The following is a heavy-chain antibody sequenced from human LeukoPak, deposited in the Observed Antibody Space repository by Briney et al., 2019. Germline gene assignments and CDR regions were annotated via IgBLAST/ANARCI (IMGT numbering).Heavy chain of an antibody. V-gene: IGHV3-21*01. J-gene: IGHJ6*03. CDR1: GFTFSSYS. CDR2: ISSSSSYI. CDR3: ARDRDSSGYYYYYMDV. Sequence: GGSLRLSCAASGFTFSSYSMNCVRQAPGKGLEWVSSISSSSSYIYYADSVKGRFTSYRDNAKNSLYLQMNGLRAEDTAVYYCARDRDSSGYYYYYMDVWGKGTTVTVSS. D-gene: IGHD3-22*01.